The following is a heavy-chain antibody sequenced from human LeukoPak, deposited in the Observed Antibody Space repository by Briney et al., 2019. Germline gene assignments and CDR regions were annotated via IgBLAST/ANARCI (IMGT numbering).Heavy chain of an antibody. J-gene: IGHJ3*02. CDR1: GFTFDDYA. CDR2: ISWNSGSI. CDR3: AKTVQQLEKAGAFDI. D-gene: IGHD6-13*01. V-gene: IGHV3-9*01. Sequence: AGGSLRLSCAASGFTFDDYAMHWVRQAPGKGLEWVSGISWNSGSIGYADSVKGRFTISRDNAKNSLYLQMNSLRAEDTALYYCAKTVQQLEKAGAFDIWGQGTMVTVSS.